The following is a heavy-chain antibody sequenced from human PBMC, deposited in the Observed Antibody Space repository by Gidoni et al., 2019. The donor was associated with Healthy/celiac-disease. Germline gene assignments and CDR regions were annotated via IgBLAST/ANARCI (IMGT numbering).Heavy chain of an antibody. CDR3: ASGMVAPDY. CDR1: GFTFSSYS. CDR2: ISSSSSTI. J-gene: IGHJ4*02. V-gene: IGHV3-48*01. D-gene: IGHD1-26*01. Sequence: GGSLRLSCAASGFTFSSYSMNSVRQAAGKGLEWVSYISSSSSTIYDANSVKGRFTISRDNAKNALYVQMNGLRAEDTAVYYCASGMVAPDYWGQGTLVTVSS.